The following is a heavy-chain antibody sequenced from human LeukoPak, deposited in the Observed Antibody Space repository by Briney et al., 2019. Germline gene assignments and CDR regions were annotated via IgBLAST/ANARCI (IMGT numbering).Heavy chain of an antibody. J-gene: IGHJ4*02. CDR2: IKEDGSEK. CDR3: AKSIDY. Sequence: GGSLRLSCAASGFTFSNDWMNWVRQAPGKGLEWVVTIKEDGSEKYYVDSVKGRFTISRDNAKNSLYLQMNSLRAEDTAMYYCAKSIDYWGQGILVTVSS. V-gene: IGHV3-7*01. CDR1: GFTFSNDW.